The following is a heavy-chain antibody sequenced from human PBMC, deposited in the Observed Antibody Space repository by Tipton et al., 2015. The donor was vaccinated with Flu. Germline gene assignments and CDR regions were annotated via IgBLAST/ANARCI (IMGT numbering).Heavy chain of an antibody. CDR3: ARRYYYDSSGYYLDY. Sequence: QLVQSGAEVKKPGESLKISCKGSGYSFTSYWIGWVRQMPGKGLEWMGIIYPGDFDTRYSPSFQGQVTISADKSISTAYLQWSSLKASATAMYYCARRYYYDSSGYYLDYWGQGTLVTVSS. J-gene: IGHJ4*02. CDR1: GYSFTSYW. D-gene: IGHD3-22*01. V-gene: IGHV5-51*01. CDR2: IYPGDFDT.